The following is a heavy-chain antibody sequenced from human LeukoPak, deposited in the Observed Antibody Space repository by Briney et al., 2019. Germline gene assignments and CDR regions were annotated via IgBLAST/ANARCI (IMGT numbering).Heavy chain of an antibody. CDR2: IYYSRST. D-gene: IGHD1-14*01. CDR1: GGSISSHY. CDR3: ARESRTTNYYYYYSLDV. J-gene: IGHJ6*03. Sequence: SETLSLTCTVSGGSISSHYLSWIRQPPGQGLEWIGYIYYSRSTNYNPSLNSRGTISVETSTNRFALKLSSVPAADTAVYYCARESRTTNYYYYYSLDVWGKGTTVTVSS. V-gene: IGHV4-59*11.